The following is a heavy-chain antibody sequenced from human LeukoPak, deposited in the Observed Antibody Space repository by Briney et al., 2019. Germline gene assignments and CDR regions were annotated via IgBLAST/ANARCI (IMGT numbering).Heavy chain of an antibody. J-gene: IGHJ4*02. CDR2: IKEDGSEE. Sequence: GGSLRLSCTASGFTFSTYWMSWVRQTPEKGLEWVANIKEDGSEEVYVDSVKGRFTISRDNAKNSLYLQMNSLRAEDTAVYYCARAVAGDYFDYWGQGTLVTVSS. D-gene: IGHD6-19*01. CDR3: ARAVAGDYFDY. V-gene: IGHV3-7*02. CDR1: GFTFSTYW.